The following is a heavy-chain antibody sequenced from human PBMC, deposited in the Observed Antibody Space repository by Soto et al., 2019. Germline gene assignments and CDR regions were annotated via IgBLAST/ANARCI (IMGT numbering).Heavy chain of an antibody. J-gene: IGHJ6*03. CDR2: IYYSGST. Sequence: QVQLQESGPGLVKPSQTLSLTCTVSGGSISSGGYYWSWIRQHPGKGLEWIGYIYYSGSTYYNPSLKSRVTISVDTSKNQFSLKLSSVTAADTAVYYCARVRTGCSSTSCYYYCYMDVWGKGTTVTVSS. D-gene: IGHD2-2*01. V-gene: IGHV4-31*03. CDR3: ARVRTGCSSTSCYYYCYMDV. CDR1: GGSISSGGYY.